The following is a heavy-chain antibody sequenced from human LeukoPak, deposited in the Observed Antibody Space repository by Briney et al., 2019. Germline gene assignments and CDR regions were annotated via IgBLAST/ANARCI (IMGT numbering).Heavy chain of an antibody. D-gene: IGHD5-24*01. CDR2: ISGSGGST. V-gene: IGHV3-23*01. Sequence: PGGSLRLSCAASGFTFSSYAMSWVRQAPGKGLEWVSAISGSGGSTYYADSVKGRFTISRDNSKNTLYLQMNSLRAEDTAVYYCAKDCRDSYIMALLGYYFDYWGQGTLVTVSS. CDR3: AKDCRDSYIMALLGYYFDY. J-gene: IGHJ4*02. CDR1: GFTFSSYA.